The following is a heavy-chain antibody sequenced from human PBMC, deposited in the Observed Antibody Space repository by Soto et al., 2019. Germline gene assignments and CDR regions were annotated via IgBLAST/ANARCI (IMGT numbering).Heavy chain of an antibody. V-gene: IGHV3-74*01. CDR2: IYNDGSRT. Sequence: LRLSCAASGFAFSSYWMHWVRQTPGKGPVWVSRIYNDGSRTAYADSVRGRFTISRDNAKNTMYLQMSSLTVEDTAVYYCARDLSGDTTPYFDLWGQGTLVTVSS. D-gene: IGHD1-1*01. J-gene: IGHJ4*02. CDR3: ARDLSGDTTPYFDL. CDR1: GFAFSSYW.